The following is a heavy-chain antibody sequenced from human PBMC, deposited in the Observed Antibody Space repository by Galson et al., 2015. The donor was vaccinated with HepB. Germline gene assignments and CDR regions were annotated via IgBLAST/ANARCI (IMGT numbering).Heavy chain of an antibody. J-gene: IGHJ5*02. CDR1: GYTFTGYY. CDR2: INPNSGGT. V-gene: IGHV1-2*06. Sequence: SVKVSCKASGYTFTGYYMHWVRQAPGQGLEWMGRINPNSGGTNYAQKFQGRVTMTRDTSISTAYMELSRLRSDDTAVYYCARFFSGRAAAGPFNWFDPWGQGTLVTVSS. CDR3: ARFFSGRAAAGPFNWFDP. D-gene: IGHD6-13*01.